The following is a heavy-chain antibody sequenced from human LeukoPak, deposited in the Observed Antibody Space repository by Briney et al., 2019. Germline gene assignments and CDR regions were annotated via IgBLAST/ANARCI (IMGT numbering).Heavy chain of an antibody. V-gene: IGHV3-53*01. CDR2: IYSGGST. CDR3: ASLGIDMITSDYFDY. Sequence: PGGSLRLSCASSGVTLSSNYMSCVRQAPGKGVEGGSGIYSGGSTYYSDSVTGRFTISRDNSKNTLYLQMNSLRAEDTAVYYCASLGIDMITSDYFDYWGQGTLVTVPS. CDR1: GVTLSSNY. D-gene: IGHD3-16*01. J-gene: IGHJ4*02.